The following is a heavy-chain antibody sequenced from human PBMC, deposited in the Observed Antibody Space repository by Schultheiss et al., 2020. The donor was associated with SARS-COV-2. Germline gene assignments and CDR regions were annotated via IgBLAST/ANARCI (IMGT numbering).Heavy chain of an antibody. CDR1: GFTFDDYA. D-gene: IGHD6-19*01. Sequence: GGSLRLSCAASGFTFDDYAMHWVRQAPGKGLEWVSGISWNSGSIGYADSVKGRFTISRDNAKNSLFLQMSSLRAEDTAVYYCASRNGKWLVRNDAFDIWGQGTMVTVSS. J-gene: IGHJ3*02. V-gene: IGHV3-9*01. CDR3: ASRNGKWLVRNDAFDI. CDR2: ISWNSGSI.